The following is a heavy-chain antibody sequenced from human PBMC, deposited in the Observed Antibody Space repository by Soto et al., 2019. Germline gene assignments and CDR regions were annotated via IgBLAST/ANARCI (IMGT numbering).Heavy chain of an antibody. CDR2: IWYDGTNR. J-gene: IGHJ4*02. V-gene: IGHV3-33*01. D-gene: IGHD6-19*01. CDR1: GFTFSTHG. Sequence: QVKLVESGGGVVQPGRSLRLSCAASGFTFSTHGMHWVRQAPGKGLEWVTVIWYDGTNRFYADSVKGRFTISRDISENTVFLQMNSLGAEDTAVYYGARESSSGRRNRIDYWGQGTLVTVSS. CDR3: ARESSSGRRNRIDY.